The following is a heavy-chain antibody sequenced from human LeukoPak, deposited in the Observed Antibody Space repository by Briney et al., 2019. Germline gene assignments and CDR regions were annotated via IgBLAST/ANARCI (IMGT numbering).Heavy chain of an antibody. J-gene: IGHJ4*02. V-gene: IGHV3-23*01. CDR1: GFTFSNAW. D-gene: IGHD3-3*01. CDR2: ISGSGGST. CDR3: AKDRGFLEWLYNY. Sequence: GGSLRLSCAASGFTFSNAWMSWVRQAPGKGLEWVSAISGSGGSTYYADSVKGRFTISRDNSKNTLYLQMNSLRAEDTAVYYCAKDRGFLEWLYNYWGQGTLVTVSS.